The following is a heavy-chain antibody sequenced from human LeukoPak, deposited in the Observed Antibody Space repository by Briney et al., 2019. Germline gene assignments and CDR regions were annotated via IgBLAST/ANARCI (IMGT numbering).Heavy chain of an antibody. CDR1: GYTFTSYG. J-gene: IGHJ3*02. V-gene: IGHV1-18*01. CDR3: ARGWVGGAFDI. CDR2: ISAYNGNT. D-gene: IGHD1-26*01. Sequence: ASVKVSCKAAGYTFTSYGISWVRQPPGQGLEWMGWISAYNGNTNYAQKFQGRVTMTTDPSTSTAYMELRSLRSDDTAVYYCARGWVGGAFDIWGQGTMVTVSS.